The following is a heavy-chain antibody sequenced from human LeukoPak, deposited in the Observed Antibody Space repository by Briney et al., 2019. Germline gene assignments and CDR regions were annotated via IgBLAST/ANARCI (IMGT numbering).Heavy chain of an antibody. CDR2: VSSASGATT. V-gene: IGHV3-23*01. J-gene: IGHJ4*02. D-gene: IGHD1-1*01. CDR1: GFTFSNFA. CDR3: AKDRPGGTFPIDY. Sequence: PTGGSLRLSCVASGFTFSNFAMSWVRQAPGKGLEWVASVSSASGATTYYADFVKGRFTISRDNSKSTLYLQMNSLRADDTAVYYCAKDRPGGTFPIDYWGQGTLVTLSP.